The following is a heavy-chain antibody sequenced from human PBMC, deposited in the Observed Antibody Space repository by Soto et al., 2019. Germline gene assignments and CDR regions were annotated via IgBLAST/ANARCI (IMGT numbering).Heavy chain of an antibody. CDR2: VYYSGTT. V-gene: IGHV4-30-4*01. D-gene: IGHD3-22*01. Sequence: SETLSHTCTVSGASINNNDYYWSWIRQTPGKGLEWIGYVYYSGTTDYIPSLKSRLSMSIDKSQNQFTLKLNSVTAAETATYYSDSMSYFYDKGFYDLCARVTLVTFSS. CDR1: GASINNNDYY. J-gene: IGHJ2*01. CDR3: DSMSYFYDKGFYDL.